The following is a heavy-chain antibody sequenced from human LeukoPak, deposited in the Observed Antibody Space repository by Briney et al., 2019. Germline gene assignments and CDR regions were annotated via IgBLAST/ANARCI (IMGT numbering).Heavy chain of an antibody. V-gene: IGHV3-74*01. CDR1: GFTFSNYW. J-gene: IGHJ4*02. CDR2: INDDGSGT. Sequence: PGGSLRLSCAASGFTFSNYWMHWVRQVPGKGLVWVSRINDDGSGTFYADSVKGRFTISRDNAKNTLYLQMDSLRADDTALYYCAREIQAPVKTHYSWGQGTLVTVSS. CDR3: AREIQAPVKTHYS. D-gene: IGHD3-3*02.